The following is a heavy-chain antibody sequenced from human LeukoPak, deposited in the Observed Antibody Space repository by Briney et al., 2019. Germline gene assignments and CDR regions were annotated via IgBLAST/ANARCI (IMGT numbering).Heavy chain of an antibody. J-gene: IGHJ4*02. CDR3: ARITGYGGGSLRY. D-gene: IGHD4-23*01. CDR2: INHRESR. V-gene: IGHV4-34*01. Sequence: SETLPLTCSVDGGSFTGYYWTWIRQAPGKGLEWIGEINHRESRNYTPSLKSRVTLSIDTSKKQFSLQLTSLTAADTAVYYCARITGYGGGSLRYWGQGILVTISS. CDR1: GGSFTGYY.